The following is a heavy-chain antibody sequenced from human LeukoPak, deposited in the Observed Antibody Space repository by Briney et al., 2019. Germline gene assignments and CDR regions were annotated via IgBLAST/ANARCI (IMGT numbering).Heavy chain of an antibody. CDR1: GYTFTSYY. V-gene: IGHV1-2*02. J-gene: IGHJ4*02. CDR2: INPNSGGT. Sequence: ASVKVSCKASGYTFTSYYMHWVRQAPGQGLEWMGWINPNSGGTNYAQKFQGRVTMTRDTSISTAYMELSRLRSDDTAVYYCARDHRAHYDFWSGYPKYYFDYWGQGTLVTVSS. CDR3: ARDHRAHYDFWSGYPKYYFDY. D-gene: IGHD3-3*01.